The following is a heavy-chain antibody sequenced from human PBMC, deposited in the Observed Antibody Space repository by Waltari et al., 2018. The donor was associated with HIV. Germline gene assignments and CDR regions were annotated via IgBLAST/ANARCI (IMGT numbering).Heavy chain of an antibody. V-gene: IGHV3-21*02. CDR2: ISDKFI. CDR3: ASGQVIVGGWRHYFGMEV. CDR1: GVAFDTQT. J-gene: IGHJ6*02. Sequence: EVQLVESGGGLVKPGGSLRLSCAASGVAFDTQTMNWVRQAPGKGLEWVASISDKFIFYAGSLKGRFTISRDNAKNSLYLEMKSLRAEDTAVYYCASGQVIVGGWRHYFGMEVWGQGTTVTVS. D-gene: IGHD3-22*01.